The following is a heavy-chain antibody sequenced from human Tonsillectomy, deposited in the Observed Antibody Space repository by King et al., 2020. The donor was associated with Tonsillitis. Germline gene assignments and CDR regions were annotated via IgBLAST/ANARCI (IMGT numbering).Heavy chain of an antibody. CDR2: VFYSGST. V-gene: IGHV4-39*01. J-gene: IGHJ4*02. CDR1: GGSISSSSYY. D-gene: IGHD3-9*01. CDR3: ARLRDSLRYFGWPPDY. Sequence: QLQESGPGLVKPSETLSLTCTVSGGSISSSSYYWGWIRQPPGKGLEWIGTVFYSGSTYYNPSLKSRVTISVDTSKNQFSLKLSSVTAADTALYYCARLRDSLRYFGWPPDYWGQGTLVTVSS.